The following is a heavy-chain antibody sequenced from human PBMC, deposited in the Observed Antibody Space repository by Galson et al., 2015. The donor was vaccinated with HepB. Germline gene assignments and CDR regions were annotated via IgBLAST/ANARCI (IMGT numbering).Heavy chain of an antibody. CDR1: GYTFSSYS. CDR3: ARGALVVVVNATQNNWFDP. CDR2: ISPYNRDT. V-gene: IGHV1-18*01. J-gene: IGHJ5*02. D-gene: IGHD2-15*01. Sequence: SVKVSCKASGYTFSSYSITWVRQAPGQGLEWVEWISPYNRDTNYARKLQGRVTMTTDTSKNTAYMELRSLRSDDTAVYYCARGALVVVVNATQNNWFDPWGQVTPVTVSS.